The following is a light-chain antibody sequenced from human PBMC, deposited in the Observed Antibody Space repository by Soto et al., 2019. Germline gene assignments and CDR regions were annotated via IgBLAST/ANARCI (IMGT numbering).Light chain of an antibody. CDR3: QQYNSYSPWT. J-gene: IGKJ1*01. CDR1: QSISSW. Sequence: DIQMTQCPSTLSASVGDRVTITCRASQSISSWLAWYRQRPGKAPKLLIYDASSLESGGPSSFSGSGSGTEFTLTISSLQPDDFATYYCQQYNSYSPWTFGQGTKVDI. V-gene: IGKV1-5*01. CDR2: DAS.